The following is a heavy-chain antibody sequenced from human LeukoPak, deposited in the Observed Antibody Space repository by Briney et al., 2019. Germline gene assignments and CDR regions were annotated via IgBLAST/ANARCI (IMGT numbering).Heavy chain of an antibody. CDR1: GYSFTSYW. D-gene: IGHD1-26*01. CDR3: VRQGLQSGTYPAY. J-gene: IGHJ4*02. CDR2: IYPGDSDT. V-gene: IGHV5-51*01. Sequence: GESLKISCKGSGYSFTSYWIGWVRQMPGKGLEWMGIIYPGDSDTRYSPSFQGQVTISADKSVTTAYLEWNSLKAPDTALYYCVRQGLQSGTYPAYWGPGTLVTVSS.